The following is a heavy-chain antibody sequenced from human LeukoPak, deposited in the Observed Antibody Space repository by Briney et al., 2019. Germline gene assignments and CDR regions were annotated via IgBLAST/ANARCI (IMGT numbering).Heavy chain of an antibody. CDR2: ISAYNGNT. V-gene: IGHV1-18*01. CDR3: ARDTSVDYSSSSGDY. CDR1: GYTFTSYG. Sequence: GVSVKVSCKASGYTFTSYGISWVRQAPGQGLEWMGWISAYNGNTKYAQKLQGRVTMTTDTSTSTAYMELRSLRSDDTAVYYCARDTSVDYSSSSGDYWGQGTLVTVSS. D-gene: IGHD6-6*01. J-gene: IGHJ4*02.